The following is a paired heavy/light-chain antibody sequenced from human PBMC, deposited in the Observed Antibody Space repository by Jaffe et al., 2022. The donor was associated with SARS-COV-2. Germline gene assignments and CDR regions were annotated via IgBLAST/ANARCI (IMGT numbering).Heavy chain of an antibody. J-gene: IGHJ6*02. CDR2: IIPMFGTA. V-gene: IGHV1-69*01. CDR3: ARQIVVVVAASYDYYGMDA. CDR1: GGTFRSYA. D-gene: IGHD2-15*01. Sequence: QVQLVQSGAEVKKPGSSVKVSCRASGGTFRSYAMNWVRQAPGQGLEWMGGIIPMFGTAKYAQKFQGRVTITADESTRTAYMEVSSLRSDDTAVYYCARQIVVVVAASYDYYGMDAWGQGTTVTVSS.
Light chain of an antibody. J-gene: IGKJ2*01. Sequence: EIVLTQSPGTLSLSPGQRATLSCRASQSISSNYLAWYQQKPGQAPRLLIYGASSRATGIPDRFSGSGSGTDFTLTISRLEPADFAVYFCQQYGGSLYTFGQGTKLEIK. V-gene: IGKV3-20*01. CDR3: QQYGGSLYT. CDR1: QSISSNY. CDR2: GAS.